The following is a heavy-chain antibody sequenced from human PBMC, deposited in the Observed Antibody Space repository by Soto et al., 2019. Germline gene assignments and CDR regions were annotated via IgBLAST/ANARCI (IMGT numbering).Heavy chain of an antibody. CDR1: GFTFSSYA. V-gene: IGHV3-64*01. CDR3: ARDVDTAMAPDY. CDR2: ITSNGGNT. J-gene: IGHJ4*02. Sequence: PGGSLRLSCAASGFTFSSYAMHWVRQAPGKGLEYVSAITSNGGNTDYASSVKGRFTISRDNSKNTLYLQMNSLRAEDTAVYYCARDVDTAMAPDYWGQGTLVTVSS. D-gene: IGHD5-18*01.